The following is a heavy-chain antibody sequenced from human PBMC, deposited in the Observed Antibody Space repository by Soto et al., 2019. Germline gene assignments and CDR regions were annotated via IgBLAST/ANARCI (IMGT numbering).Heavy chain of an antibody. CDR2: ISPSGTT. V-gene: IGHV4-34*01. CDR3: ARATKVSGSAQTRPDF. J-gene: IGHJ4*02. Sequence: PSETLSLTCSLYSGSLSGYYWSWIRQPPGKGLEWIGEISPSGTTNYSPSLKSRVSISVDTSKNQFSLNLTSLTAADTAVYYCARATKVSGSAQTRPDFWGQGSLVPVSS. D-gene: IGHD6-6*01. CDR1: SGSLSGYY.